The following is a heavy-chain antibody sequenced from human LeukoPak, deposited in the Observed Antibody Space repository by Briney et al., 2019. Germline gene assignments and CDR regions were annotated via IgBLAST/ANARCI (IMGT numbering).Heavy chain of an antibody. Sequence: GGSLRLSCAASGFTFSSYAMHWVRQAPGKGLEWVAVISYDGSNKYYADSVKGRFTISRDNSKNTLYLQMNSLRAEDTALYYCSKDRGGTLGDYFDYWGQGTLVTVSS. J-gene: IGHJ4*02. CDR2: ISYDGSNK. D-gene: IGHD3-10*01. CDR1: GFTFSSYA. CDR3: SKDRGGTLGDYFDY. V-gene: IGHV3-30-3*01.